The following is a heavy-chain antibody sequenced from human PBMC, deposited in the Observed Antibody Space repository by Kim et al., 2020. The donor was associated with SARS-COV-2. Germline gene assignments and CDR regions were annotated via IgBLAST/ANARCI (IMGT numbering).Heavy chain of an antibody. Sequence: SETLSLTCTVSGGSISSSSYYWGWIRQPPGKGLEWIGSIYYSGSTYYNPSLKSRVTISVDTSKNQFSLKLSSVTAADTAVYYCARRTEPGGFLEWLRGGGYYYGMDVWGQGTTVTVSS. V-gene: IGHV4-39*01. CDR3: ARRTEPGGFLEWLRGGGYYYGMDV. D-gene: IGHD3-3*01. J-gene: IGHJ6*02. CDR1: GGSISSSSYY. CDR2: IYYSGST.